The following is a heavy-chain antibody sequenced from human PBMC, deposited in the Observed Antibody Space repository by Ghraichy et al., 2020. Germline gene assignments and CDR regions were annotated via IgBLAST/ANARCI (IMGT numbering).Heavy chain of an antibody. CDR3: ARDGGGYDILTGYYSLYYFDY. CDR2: IWYDGSNK. Sequence: GGSLRLSCAASGFTFSSYGMHWVRQAPGKGLEWVAVIWYDGSNKYYADSVKGRFTISRDNSKNTLYLQMNSLRAEDTAVYYCARDGGGYDILTGYYSLYYFDYWGQGTLVTVSS. D-gene: IGHD3-9*01. CDR1: GFTFSSYG. V-gene: IGHV3-33*01. J-gene: IGHJ4*02.